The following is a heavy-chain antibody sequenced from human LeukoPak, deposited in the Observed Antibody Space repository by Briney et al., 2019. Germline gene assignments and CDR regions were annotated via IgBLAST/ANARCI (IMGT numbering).Heavy chain of an antibody. V-gene: IGHV3-21*04. Sequence: GGSLRLSCAASGFTFSSYSMNWVRQAPGKGLEWVSSISSSSSYIYYADSVKGRFTISRDNAKNSLYLQMNSLRAEDTAVYYCAKGGYSSGWRNYFDYWGQGTLVTVSS. D-gene: IGHD6-19*01. CDR2: ISSSSSYI. CDR3: AKGGYSSGWRNYFDY. J-gene: IGHJ4*02. CDR1: GFTFSSYS.